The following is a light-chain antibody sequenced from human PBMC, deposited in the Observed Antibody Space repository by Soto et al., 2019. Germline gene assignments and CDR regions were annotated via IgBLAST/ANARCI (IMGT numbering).Light chain of an antibody. Sequence: QSVLTQPPSASGAPGQRVIISCSGSNSNIGRNTVNWYQQLPGTAPKLLIYSNNQRPSGVPDRFSGSKSGTSASLAISGLQSEDEADYYCAAWDDSLNGYVGFGGGTKVTVL. J-gene: IGLJ2*01. CDR3: AAWDDSLNGYVG. V-gene: IGLV1-44*01. CDR2: SNN. CDR1: NSNIGRNT.